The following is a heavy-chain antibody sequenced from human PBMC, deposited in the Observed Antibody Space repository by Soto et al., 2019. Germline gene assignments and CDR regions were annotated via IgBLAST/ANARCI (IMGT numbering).Heavy chain of an antibody. J-gene: IGHJ4*02. CDR3: AKDRYSSGLFDY. V-gene: IGHV3-30*18. Sequence: ESGGGVVQPGRSLRLSCAASGFTFSNYGMHWVRQAPGKGLEWVAIISYDGSNKYYADSVKGRFTISRDNSKNTLYLQMNSLRAEDTAIYYCAKDRYSSGLFDYWGQGTLVTVSS. CDR1: GFTFSNYG. CDR2: ISYDGSNK. D-gene: IGHD6-19*01.